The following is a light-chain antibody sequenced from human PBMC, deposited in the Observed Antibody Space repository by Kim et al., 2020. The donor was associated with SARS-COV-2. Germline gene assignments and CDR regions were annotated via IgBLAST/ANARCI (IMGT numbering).Light chain of an antibody. CDR3: SSYIRGSTNYV. CDR1: GSDVGGYKD. Sequence: SITISCTGTGSDVGGYKDVSWYQQHPGKAPKLVIYEVSNRPSGVSNRFSGSKSGNTASLTISGLQAEDEADYYCSSYIRGSTNYVFGTGTKVTVL. V-gene: IGLV2-14*01. CDR2: EVS. J-gene: IGLJ1*01.